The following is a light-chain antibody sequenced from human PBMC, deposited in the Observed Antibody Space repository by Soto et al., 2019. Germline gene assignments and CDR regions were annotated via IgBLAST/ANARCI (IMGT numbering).Light chain of an antibody. CDR2: DVN. Sequence: QSALTQPRSVSGSPGQSVTISCTGTSSDVGGYNYVSWYQQHPGKAPKLIIYDVNKRPSGVPDRFSGSKSGNTASLTISGLQAEDEADYHCCSYAGTYTWVFGGGTKVTVL. V-gene: IGLV2-11*01. CDR1: SSDVGGYNY. CDR3: CSYAGTYTWV. J-gene: IGLJ3*02.